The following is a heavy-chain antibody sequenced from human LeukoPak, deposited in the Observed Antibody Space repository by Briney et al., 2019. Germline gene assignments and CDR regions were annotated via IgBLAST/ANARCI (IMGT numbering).Heavy chain of an antibody. CDR3: ARDPDY. CDR1: GGSFRNYG. Sequence: ASVKVSCKASGGSFRNYGISWVRQAPGQGLEWMGWISAYNGNTNYAQKVQGRVTMTTDTSTSTVYMELRNLRSDDTAVYYCARDPDYWGQGTLVTVSS. CDR2: ISAYNGNT. J-gene: IGHJ4*02. V-gene: IGHV1-18*01.